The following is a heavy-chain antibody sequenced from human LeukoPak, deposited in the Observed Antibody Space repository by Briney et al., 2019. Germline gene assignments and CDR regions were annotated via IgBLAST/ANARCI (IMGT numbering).Heavy chain of an antibody. J-gene: IGHJ1*01. D-gene: IGHD2-15*01. V-gene: IGHV3-7*05. CDR2: IKQDGSEK. Sequence: PGGPLRLSCVASGFTLSSYWTSWVRQAPGKGLEWVANIKQDGSEKNYVDSVKGRFTISRDNAKNSLYLQMNSLRAEDTAVYYCARDIRVVAATRGYFQHWGQGTLVTVSS. CDR1: GFTLSSYW. CDR3: ARDIRVVAATRGYFQH.